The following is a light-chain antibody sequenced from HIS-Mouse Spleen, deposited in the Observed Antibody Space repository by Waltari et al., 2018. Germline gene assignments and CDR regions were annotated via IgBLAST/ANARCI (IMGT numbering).Light chain of an antibody. CDR1: SRDVGGYNL. CDR2: DVS. CDR3: CSYAGSYTGV. V-gene: IGLV2-11*01. Sequence: QSALTQPRSVSGSPGQSVTISCTGTSRDVGGYNLVSWYQQHPGKAPKLMIYDVSKRPSGVPDRFSGSKSGNTASLTIPGLQAEDEADYYCCSYAGSYTGVFGTGTKVTVL. J-gene: IGLJ1*01.